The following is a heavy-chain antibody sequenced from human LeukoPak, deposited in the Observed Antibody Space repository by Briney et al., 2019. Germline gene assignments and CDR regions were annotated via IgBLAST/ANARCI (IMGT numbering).Heavy chain of an antibody. D-gene: IGHD2-8*01. V-gene: IGHV1-2*02. CDR1: GYTLTDYY. J-gene: IGHJ4*02. Sequence: ASVKVSCQASGYTLTDYYIHWVRQAPGQDLEWMGFIIPHSGGTTYEQRFQGRVTMTRDMSIGTFYMELSSLRSDDTAVYYCSTEDKYCTTPNCGAYCGQGTLVTVSS. CDR2: IIPHSGGT. CDR3: STEDKYCTTPNCGAY.